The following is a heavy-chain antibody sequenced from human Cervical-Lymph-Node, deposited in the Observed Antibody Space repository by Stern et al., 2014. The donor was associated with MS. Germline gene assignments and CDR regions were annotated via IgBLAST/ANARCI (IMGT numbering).Heavy chain of an antibody. D-gene: IGHD3-10*01. CDR1: RDSFSHYA. CDR3: ARDQGDYGSGSEDSWFDP. Sequence: QVQLMQSGAEVKKPGSSVKVSCKASRDSFSHYALSWVRQAPGQGLEWMGGIIPVFGTTSYTQKFQGRVTITADTSTNIAYMELRNLRFEDTAVYFCARDQGDYGSGSEDSWFDPWGQGTLVTVSS. J-gene: IGHJ5*02. CDR2: IIPVFGTT. V-gene: IGHV1-69*06.